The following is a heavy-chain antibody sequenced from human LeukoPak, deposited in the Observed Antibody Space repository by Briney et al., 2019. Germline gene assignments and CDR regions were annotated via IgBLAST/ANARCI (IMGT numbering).Heavy chain of an antibody. CDR2: ISGSGGST. D-gene: IGHD1-26*01. Sequence: GGSLRLSCAPSGFSFTSSAMNWVRQAPGKGLEWVSAISGSGGSTYYADSVKGRFTISRDNSKNTLYLQMNSLRAEDTAVYYCAKAGGVGAPDAFDIWGQGTMVTVS. V-gene: IGHV3-23*01. J-gene: IGHJ3*02. CDR1: GFSFTSSA. CDR3: AKAGGVGAPDAFDI.